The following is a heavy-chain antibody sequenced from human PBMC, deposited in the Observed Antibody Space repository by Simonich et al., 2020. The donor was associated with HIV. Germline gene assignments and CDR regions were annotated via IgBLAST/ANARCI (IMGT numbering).Heavy chain of an antibody. V-gene: IGHV3-30*07. Sequence: QVQLVESGGGVVQPGRSLRLSCAASGFTFSSYAMHWVRQAPGKGLEWVAVISYDGSNKYYADSVKGRFTISRDNSKNTLYLQMNSRRGEDTAVYYCARGGYCSSTSCYTRNWFDPWGQGTLVTVSS. CDR1: GFTFSSYA. J-gene: IGHJ5*02. CDR2: ISYDGSNK. CDR3: ARGGYCSSTSCYTRNWFDP. D-gene: IGHD2-2*02.